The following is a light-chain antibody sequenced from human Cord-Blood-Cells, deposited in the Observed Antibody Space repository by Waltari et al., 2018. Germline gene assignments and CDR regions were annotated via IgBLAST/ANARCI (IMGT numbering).Light chain of an antibody. CDR1: QSVSSY. CDR2: DAS. Sequence: EIVLTQSPATLSLSPGERATLPCRASQSVSSYLAWYQQKPGQAPRLLIYDASNRATGIPARFSGSGSGTDFTLTISSLEPEDFADYYCQQRSNWPPLTFGGGTKVEIK. CDR3: QQRSNWPPLT. J-gene: IGKJ4*01. V-gene: IGKV3-11*01.